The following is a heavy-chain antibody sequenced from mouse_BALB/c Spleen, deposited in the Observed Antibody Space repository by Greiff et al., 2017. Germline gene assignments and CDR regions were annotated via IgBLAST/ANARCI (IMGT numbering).Heavy chain of an antibody. CDR2: IYPGDGDT. CDR3: ARSGNYAWFAY. D-gene: IGHD2-1*01. CDR1: GYTFTSYW. Sequence: VKLLESGAELARPGASVKLSCKASGYTFTSYWMQWVKQRPGQGLEWIGAIYPGDGDTRYTQKFKGKATLTADKSSSTAYMQLSSLASEDSAVYYCARSGNYAWFAYWGQGTLVTVSA. V-gene: IGHV1-87*01. J-gene: IGHJ3*01.